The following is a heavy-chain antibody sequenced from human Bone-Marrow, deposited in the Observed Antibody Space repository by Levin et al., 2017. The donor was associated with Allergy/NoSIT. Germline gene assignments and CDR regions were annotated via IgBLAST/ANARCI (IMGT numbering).Heavy chain of an antibody. J-gene: IGHJ3*02. V-gene: IGHV3-23*01. CDR1: GFTFSSYA. CDR3: VEDLGEWLLTSGAFDI. Sequence: GGSLRLSCAASGFTFSSYAMSWVRQAPGKGLEWVSVITGSGGSPYYADSVKGRFIISRDNSKNTLYLQMNSLRGDDTAVYYCVEDLGEWLLTSGAFDIWGQGTLVTVSS. D-gene: IGHD6-19*01. CDR2: ITGSGGSP.